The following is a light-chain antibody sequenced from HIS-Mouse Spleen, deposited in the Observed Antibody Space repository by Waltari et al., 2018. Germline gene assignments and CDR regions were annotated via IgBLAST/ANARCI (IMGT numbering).Light chain of an antibody. CDR1: SSDVGGYNY. CDR3: SSYTSSSLNVV. J-gene: IGLJ2*01. Sequence: QSALTQPASVSGSPGQSITISCTGTSSDVGGYNYVSWYQQHPGKAPKLMSYDVSNRPSGVCNRFSGSKSGNTASLTISGLQAEDEADYYCSSYTSSSLNVVFGGGTKLTVL. V-gene: IGLV2-14*03. CDR2: DVS.